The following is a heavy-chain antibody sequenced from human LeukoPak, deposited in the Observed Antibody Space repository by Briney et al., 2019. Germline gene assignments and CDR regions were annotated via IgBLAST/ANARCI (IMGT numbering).Heavy chain of an antibody. CDR1: GGSITSSSYY. Sequence: ASETLSLTCTVSGGSITSSSYYWGWIRQPPGKGLEWIGSIYYRGTTYYNPSLKSRVTISVDKSKNQFSLKLSSVTAADTAVYYCARVTPYSGYDRTFDYWGQGTLVTASS. J-gene: IGHJ4*02. V-gene: IGHV4-39*07. CDR3: ARVTPYSGYDRTFDY. CDR2: IYYRGTT. D-gene: IGHD5-12*01.